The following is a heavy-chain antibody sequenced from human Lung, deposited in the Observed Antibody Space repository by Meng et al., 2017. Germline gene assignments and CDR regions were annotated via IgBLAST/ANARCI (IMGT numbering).Heavy chain of an antibody. Sequence: QGQIQQWGAALLEPSEPLSRTCVVSGGSFSDYYWSWIRQPPGKGLEWIGEINHSGSTNYNPSLESRATISVDTSQNNLSLKLSSVTAADSAVYYCARGPTTMAHDFDYWGQGTLVTVSS. J-gene: IGHJ4*02. CDR1: GGSFSDYY. V-gene: IGHV4-34*01. CDR3: ARGPTTMAHDFDY. CDR2: INHSGST. D-gene: IGHD4-11*01.